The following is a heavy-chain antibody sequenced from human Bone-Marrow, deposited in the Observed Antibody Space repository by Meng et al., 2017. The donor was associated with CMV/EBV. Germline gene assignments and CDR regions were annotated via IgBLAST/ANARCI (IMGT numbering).Heavy chain of an antibody. CDR3: ARESYCSSPNCYFSLAFDI. CDR2: IYYSGST. CDR1: GGSISSSSYY. Sequence: SETLSLTCTVSGGSISSSSYYWDWIRQPPGKGLEWIGSIYYSGSTYYNPSLKSRVTISVDTSKNQFSLKLSSVTAADTAVYYCARESYCSSPNCYFSLAFDIWGQGPMVTVSS. J-gene: IGHJ3*02. D-gene: IGHD2-2*01. V-gene: IGHV4-39*07.